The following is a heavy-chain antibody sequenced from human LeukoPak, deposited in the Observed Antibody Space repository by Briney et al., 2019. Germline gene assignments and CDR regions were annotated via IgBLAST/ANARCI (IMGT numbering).Heavy chain of an antibody. J-gene: IGHJ6*03. CDR3: ARALTGSSSWYCAHCYYYMDV. Sequence: SETLSLTCAVYGGSFSGYYWSWIRQPPGKGLEWIGEINHSGSTNYNPSLKSRVTISVDTSKNQFSLKLSSVTAADTAVYYCARALTGSSSWYCAHCYYYMDVWGKGTTVTISS. CDR1: GGSFSGYY. D-gene: IGHD6-13*01. CDR2: INHSGST. V-gene: IGHV4-34*01.